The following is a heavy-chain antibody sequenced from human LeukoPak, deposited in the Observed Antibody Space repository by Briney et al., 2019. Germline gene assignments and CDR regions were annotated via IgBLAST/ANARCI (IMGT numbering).Heavy chain of an antibody. J-gene: IGHJ6*03. CDR2: INWNGGST. D-gene: IGHD3-22*01. CDR3: ARASMYYYDSSGYYRLNSYYYYYMDV. V-gene: IGHV3-20*04. CDR1: GFTFDDYG. Sequence: GGSLRLSCAASGFTFDDYGMSWVRQAPGKGLEWVSGINWNGGSTGYADSVKGRFTISRDNAKNSLYLQMNSLRAEDTALYYCARASMYYYDSSGYYRLNSYYYYYMDVWGEGTTVTVSS.